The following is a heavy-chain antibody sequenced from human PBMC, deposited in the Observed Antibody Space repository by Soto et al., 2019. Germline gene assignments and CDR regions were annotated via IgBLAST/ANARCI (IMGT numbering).Heavy chain of an antibody. CDR3: ARYLGPTPWFDP. J-gene: IGHJ5*02. D-gene: IGHD2-15*01. V-gene: IGHV4-30-2*01. CDR1: GTSVTSGDFS. Sequence: SETLSLTCTVSGTSVTSGDFSWAWIRQAPAKGLEWIGYMYHTGSSYYNPSLKSRMTMSVDTSRNQFSLTLTSVTAADTALYYCARYLGPTPWFDPWGQGTLVTVSS. CDR2: MYHTGSS.